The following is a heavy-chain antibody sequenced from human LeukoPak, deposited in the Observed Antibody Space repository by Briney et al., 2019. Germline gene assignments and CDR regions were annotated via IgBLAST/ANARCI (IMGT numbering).Heavy chain of an antibody. CDR2: IIPIFGTA. Sequence: GSSVKVACKASGGTFSSYAISWVRQAPGQGLEWMGGIIPIFGTANYAQKFQGRVTITTDESTSTAYMELSSLRSEDTAVYYCARESFGVRNPGFDYWGQGTLVTVSS. V-gene: IGHV1-69*05. CDR3: ARESFGVRNPGFDY. CDR1: GGTFSSYA. D-gene: IGHD3-16*01. J-gene: IGHJ4*02.